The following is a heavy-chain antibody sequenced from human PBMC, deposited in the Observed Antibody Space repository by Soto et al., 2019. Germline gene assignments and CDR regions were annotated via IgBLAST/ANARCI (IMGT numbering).Heavy chain of an antibody. CDR2: INHSGST. V-gene: IGHV4-34*01. CDR3: ARGRQGDYDFWSGYYYPTRRGMDV. D-gene: IGHD3-3*01. Sequence: SETLSLTCAVYGGSFSGYYGSWIRQPPGKGLEWIGEINHSGSTNYNPSLKSRVTISVDTSKNQFSLKLSSVTAADTAVYYCARGRQGDYDFWSGYYYPTRRGMDVWGQGTTVTVSS. J-gene: IGHJ6*02. CDR1: GGSFSGYY.